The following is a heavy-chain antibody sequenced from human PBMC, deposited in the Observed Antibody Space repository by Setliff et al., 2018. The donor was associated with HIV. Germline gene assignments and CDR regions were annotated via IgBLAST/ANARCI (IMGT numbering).Heavy chain of an antibody. CDR3: ATTAAAGVRGNAFDI. V-gene: IGHV4-38-2*01. Sequence: SETLSRTCSVSGYSINSDYYWGWIRQSPGKGLQWIGHVYGSGSTSYNPSLKNRVVISVDRSEERFSLKMTSTTAADTALYYCATTAAAGVRGNAFDIWGQGTMVTVSS. CDR1: GYSINSDYY. D-gene: IGHD6-13*01. CDR2: VYGSGST. J-gene: IGHJ3*02.